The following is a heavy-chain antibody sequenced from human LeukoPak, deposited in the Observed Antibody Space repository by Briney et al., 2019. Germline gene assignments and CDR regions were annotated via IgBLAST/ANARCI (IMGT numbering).Heavy chain of an antibody. Sequence: SETLSLTCTVSGGPISTYYWSWIRQPAGKGLEWIGRAYSSGSTNYNPSLMSRVTMSVDTSKNQFSLKLSSLTAADTAVYYCARIGGTYYEYYFDYWGQGTLVTVSS. CDR2: AYSSGST. J-gene: IGHJ4*02. CDR3: ARIGGTYYEYYFDY. CDR1: GGPISTYY. V-gene: IGHV4-4*07. D-gene: IGHD1-26*01.